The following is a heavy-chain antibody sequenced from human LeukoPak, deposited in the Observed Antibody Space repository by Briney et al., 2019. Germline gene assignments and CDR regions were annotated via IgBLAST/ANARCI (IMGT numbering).Heavy chain of an antibody. D-gene: IGHD3-10*01. Sequence: GSLRLSCAASGFTFSSYSMNWVRQAPGKGLEWVSSISSSSSYIYYADSVKGRFTISRDNAKNSLYLQMNSLRAEDTAVYYCARDWRYYGSGTSNAYSDYWGQGTLVTVSS. CDR3: ARDWRYYGSGTSNAYSDY. CDR2: ISSSSSYI. CDR1: GFTFSSYS. V-gene: IGHV3-21*01. J-gene: IGHJ4*02.